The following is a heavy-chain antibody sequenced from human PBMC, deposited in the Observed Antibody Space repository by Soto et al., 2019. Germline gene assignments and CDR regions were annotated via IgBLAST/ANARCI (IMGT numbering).Heavy chain of an antibody. D-gene: IGHD2-15*01. CDR3: ARDLGYCSGGSCVS. CDR2: IIPILGIA. CDR1: AGTFSIYT. V-gene: IGHV1-69*04. Sequence: SVQVSCKASAGTFSIYTISWVRQAPGQGLEWMGRIIPILGIANYAQKFQGRVTITADKSTSTAYMELSSLRSEDTAVYYCARDLGYCSGGSCVSWGQGTLVTVSS. J-gene: IGHJ4*02.